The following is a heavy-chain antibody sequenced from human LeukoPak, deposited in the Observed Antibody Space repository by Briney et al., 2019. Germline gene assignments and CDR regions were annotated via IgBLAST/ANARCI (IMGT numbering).Heavy chain of an antibody. CDR2: INPSGGST. J-gene: IGHJ4*02. V-gene: IGHV1-46*01. CDR3: ARDRAARLLFDY. CDR1: GYTFTSYY. Sequence: ASVTVSCKASGYTFTSYYMHWVRQAPGQGLEWMGIINPSGGSTSYAQKFQGRVTMTRDTSTSTVYMELSSLRSEDTAVYYCARDRAARLLFDYWGQGTLVTVSS. D-gene: IGHD6-6*01.